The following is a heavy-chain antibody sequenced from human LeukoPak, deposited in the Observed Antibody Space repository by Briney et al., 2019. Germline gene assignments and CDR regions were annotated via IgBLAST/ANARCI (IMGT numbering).Heavy chain of an antibody. CDR2: IYYSGST. V-gene: IGHV4-39*07. CDR3: LTTKAGIAAAGADDY. D-gene: IGHD6-13*01. Sequence: SETLSLTCTVYGSISSSSYYWGWIRQPPGKGLEWIGSIYYSGSTYYNPSLKSRVTISVDTSKNQFSLKLSSVTAADTAVYYCLTTKAGIAAAGADDYWGQGTLVTVSS. CDR1: GSISSSSYY. J-gene: IGHJ4*02.